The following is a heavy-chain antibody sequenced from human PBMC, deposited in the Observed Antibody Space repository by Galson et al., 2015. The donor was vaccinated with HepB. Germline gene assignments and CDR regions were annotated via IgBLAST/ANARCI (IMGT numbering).Heavy chain of an antibody. V-gene: IGHV5-51*01. Sequence: AEVKKPGESLKISCEGSGFIFASYWIGWVRQMPGKGLEWMGIVYAGDSDARYSPSFQGQVTISVDKSINTAYLQWRSLKASDTAIYYCARRATYYYAMDVWGQGTTVTVSS. CDR1: GFIFASYW. D-gene: IGHD2-15*01. J-gene: IGHJ6*02. CDR3: ARRATYYYAMDV. CDR2: VYAGDSDA.